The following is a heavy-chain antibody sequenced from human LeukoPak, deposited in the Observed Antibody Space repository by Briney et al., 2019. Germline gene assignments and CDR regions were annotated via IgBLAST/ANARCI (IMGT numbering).Heavy chain of an antibody. Sequence: ASVTVTCTASGCTFTSYGSNWVRQPTGQGPEWMGLINPKTCNSDIPHKIDRRVTITSKTSINTSYMQLRGLSLEDTAVYYCARGRTPFFDWTRLDAFDVWGQGTTVTVSS. CDR2: INPKTCNS. J-gene: IGHJ3*01. V-gene: IGHV1-8*01. CDR3: ARGRTPFFDWTRLDAFDV. CDR1: GCTFTSYG. D-gene: IGHD3/OR15-3a*01.